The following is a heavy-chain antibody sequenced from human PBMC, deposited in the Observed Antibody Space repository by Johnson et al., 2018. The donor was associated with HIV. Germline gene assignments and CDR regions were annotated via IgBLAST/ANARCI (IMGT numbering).Heavy chain of an antibody. CDR3: ACLAHDAFDI. CDR2: ISSNGGST. Sequence: VQVVESGGGLVQPGGSLRLSCAASGFTFSSYAMQWVRQAPGKGLEYVSAISSNGGSTYYANSVKGRFTISRDNSKNTLYLQMGSLRAEDMAVYYCACLAHDAFDIWGQGTMVTVSS. D-gene: IGHD3-16*01. V-gene: IGHV3-64*01. CDR1: GFTFSSYA. J-gene: IGHJ3*02.